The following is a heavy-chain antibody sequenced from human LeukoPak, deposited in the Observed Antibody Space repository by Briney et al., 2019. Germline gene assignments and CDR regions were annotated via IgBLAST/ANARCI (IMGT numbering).Heavy chain of an antibody. Sequence: GGSLRLSCAASGFSFSNFAMNWVRQAPGKGVEWVSSIRGNGASTYYAASVKGRFVICRDNSKNTMYLKMRGLRAEDTAVYYCAKDFDTTVVLDAFDMWGQGTLVAVSS. V-gene: IGHV3-23*01. CDR1: GFSFSNFA. CDR2: IRGNGAST. D-gene: IGHD4-23*01. CDR3: AKDFDTTVVLDAFDM. J-gene: IGHJ3*02.